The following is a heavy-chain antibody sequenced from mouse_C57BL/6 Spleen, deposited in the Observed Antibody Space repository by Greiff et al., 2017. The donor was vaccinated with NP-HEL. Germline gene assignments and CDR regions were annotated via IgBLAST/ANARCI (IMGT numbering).Heavy chain of an antibody. CDR2: IYPGDGDT. Sequence: QVQLLKQSGPELVKPGASVKISCKASGYAFSSSWMNWVKQRPGKGLEWIGRIYPGDGDTNYNGKFKGKATLTADKSSSTAYMQLSSLTSEDSAVYFCARDPQATNYYAMDYWGQGTSVTVSS. D-gene: IGHD3-2*02. V-gene: IGHV1-82*01. CDR3: ARDPQATNYYAMDY. J-gene: IGHJ4*01. CDR1: GYAFSSSW.